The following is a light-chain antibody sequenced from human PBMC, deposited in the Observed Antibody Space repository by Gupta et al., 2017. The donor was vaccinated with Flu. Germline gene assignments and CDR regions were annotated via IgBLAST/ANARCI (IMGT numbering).Light chain of an antibody. CDR1: QSVSSY. V-gene: IGKV3-11*01. CDR2: DAS. J-gene: IGKJ4*01. Sequence: EIVLTQSPATLSLSPGERATLSCRASQSVSSYLAWYQQKPGQAPRLLIYDASNRATGIPARFSGSGSGTDFTLTISSLEPEDFAVYYCLQRSNCPFTFGRGTKVEIK. CDR3: LQRSNCPFT.